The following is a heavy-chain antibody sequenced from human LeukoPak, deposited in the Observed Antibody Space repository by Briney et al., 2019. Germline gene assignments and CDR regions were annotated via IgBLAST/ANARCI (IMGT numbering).Heavy chain of an antibody. CDR1: GGTFSSYA. D-gene: IGHD3-10*01. CDR3: ARDRAGGDYFDY. CDR2: IIPIFGTA. J-gene: IGHJ4*02. V-gene: IGHV1-69*05. Sequence: SVKVSCKASGGTFSSYAISWVRQAPGQGLEWMGGIIPIFGTANYAQKFQGRVTITTDESTSTAYMELGSLRSEDTAVYYCARDRAGGDYFDYWGQGTLVTVSS.